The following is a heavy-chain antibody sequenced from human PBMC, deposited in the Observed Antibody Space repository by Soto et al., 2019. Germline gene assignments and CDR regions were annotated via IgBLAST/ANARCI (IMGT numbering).Heavy chain of an antibody. CDR3: VATKDKYDTRPAHFDY. V-gene: IGHV4-39*01. Sequence: LLQESGPGLVKPSETLSLTCTVSGVSVSSTSHYWGWVRQSPGKGLEWVGSMYVVGTTSYSPSLRSRDASSLATAKNQCTLRVNSVTAADTAVDYGVATKDKYDTRPAHFDYWGRATLVTVSS. J-gene: IGHJ4*02. D-gene: IGHD2-15*01. CDR1: GVSVSSTSHY. CDR2: MYVVGTT.